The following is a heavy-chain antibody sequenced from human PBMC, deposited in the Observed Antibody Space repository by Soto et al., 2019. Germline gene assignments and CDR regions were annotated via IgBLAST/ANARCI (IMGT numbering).Heavy chain of an antibody. CDR3: AKDLKLGSSWDKGYYYYYGMDV. J-gene: IGHJ6*02. CDR1: GFTFSSYA. CDR2: ISGSGGST. D-gene: IGHD6-13*01. V-gene: IGHV3-23*01. Sequence: GGSLRLSCAASGFTFSSYAMSGVRQAPGKGLEWVSAISGSGGSTYYADSVKGRFTISRDNSKNTLYLQMNSLRAEDTAVYYCAKDLKLGSSWDKGYYYYYGMDVWGQGTTVTVSS.